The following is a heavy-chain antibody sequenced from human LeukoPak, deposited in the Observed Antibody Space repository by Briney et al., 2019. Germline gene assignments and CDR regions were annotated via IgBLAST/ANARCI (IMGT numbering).Heavy chain of an antibody. V-gene: IGHV1-46*01. Sequence: ASVKVSCKASGYTFTSYYMHWVRQAPGQGLEWMGIINPSGGSTSYAQKFQGRVTMTRDTSTSTVYMELSSLRSEDTAVYYCARVHSNGWYTDLQYFDYWGQGTLVTVSP. CDR2: INPSGGST. D-gene: IGHD6-19*01. CDR1: GYTFTSYY. CDR3: ARVHSNGWYTDLQYFDY. J-gene: IGHJ4*02.